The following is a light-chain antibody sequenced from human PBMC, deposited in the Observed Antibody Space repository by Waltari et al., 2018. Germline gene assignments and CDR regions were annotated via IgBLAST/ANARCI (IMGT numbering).Light chain of an antibody. CDR2: GNH. Sequence: QSLLTPPTSVSGAPGQRVTISCTGSSANIGAGHDVHWYQAFPGTATKLLIHGNHNRPAAGPNLLAGSKSGFSTSVAVNGLQAEDETDYYRQAFDRNVGGVVVFGGGTKVTVL. CDR3: QAFDRNVGGVVV. CDR1: SANIGAGHD. J-gene: IGLJ3*02. V-gene: IGLV1-40*01.